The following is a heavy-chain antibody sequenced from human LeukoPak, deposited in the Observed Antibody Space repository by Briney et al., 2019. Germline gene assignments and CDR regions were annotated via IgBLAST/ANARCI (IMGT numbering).Heavy chain of an antibody. V-gene: IGHV4-39*07. D-gene: IGHD6-6*01. CDR2: INHSGST. CDR3: ASVYSSPDY. Sequence: SETLSLTCTVSGGSISITTYYWGWIRQPPGKGLEWIGEINHSGSTNYNPSLKSRVTISVDTSKNQFSLKLSSVTAADTAVYYCASVYSSPDYWGQGTLVTVSS. CDR1: GGSISITTYY. J-gene: IGHJ4*02.